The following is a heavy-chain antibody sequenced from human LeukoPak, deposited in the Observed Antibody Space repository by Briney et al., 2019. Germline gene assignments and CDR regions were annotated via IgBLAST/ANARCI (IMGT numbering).Heavy chain of an antibody. J-gene: IGHJ4*02. V-gene: IGHV1-18*01. Sequence: ASVKVSCKASGYTFTSYGISWVRQAPGQGLEWMGWISAYNGNTNYAQKLQGRVTMTTDTSTSTAYMELRSLRSDDTAVYYCARDRYCSGGSCYSFLFDYWSQGTLVTVSS. CDR1: GYTFTSYG. CDR3: ARDRYCSGGSCYSFLFDY. D-gene: IGHD2-15*01. CDR2: ISAYNGNT.